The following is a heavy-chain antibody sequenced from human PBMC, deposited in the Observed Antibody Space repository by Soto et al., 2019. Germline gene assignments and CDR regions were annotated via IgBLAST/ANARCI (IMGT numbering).Heavy chain of an antibody. CDR1: GGTFSSYT. Sequence: QVHLVQSEAEVKKPGSSVKVSCTASGGTFSSYTVSWVRQAPVQGLEWVGGIIPVFNTTDYAQKFQGRVTILADKSTSTAYMELSNLRSEDTAVYYCARSLGRGWTPYWGQGTLVTVSS. J-gene: IGHJ4*02. D-gene: IGHD6-19*01. CDR3: ARSLGRGWTPY. CDR2: IIPVFNTT. V-gene: IGHV1-69*06.